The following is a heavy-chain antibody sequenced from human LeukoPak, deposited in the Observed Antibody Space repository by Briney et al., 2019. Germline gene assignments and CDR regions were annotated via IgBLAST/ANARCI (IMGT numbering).Heavy chain of an antibody. Sequence: PGGSLRLSCAASGFTFSSYSMNWVRQAPGKGLEWVSSISSSSYIYYADSVKGRFTISRDNAKNSLYLQMNSLRAEDTAVYYCARLGSSSPFDYWGQGTLVTVSS. J-gene: IGHJ4*02. V-gene: IGHV3-21*01. D-gene: IGHD6-6*01. CDR3: ARLGSSSPFDY. CDR1: GFTFSSYS. CDR2: ISSSSYI.